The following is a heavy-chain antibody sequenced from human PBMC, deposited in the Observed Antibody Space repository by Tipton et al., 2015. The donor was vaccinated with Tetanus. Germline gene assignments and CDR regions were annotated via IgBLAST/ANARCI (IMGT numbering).Heavy chain of an antibody. Sequence: TLSLTCAVYGGSFSGYYWSWIRQPPGKGLEWIGEINHSGSTNYNPSLKSRVTISVDTPTTRFSLKLSSVTAPDTAVYYCARLLRGSHYYYYGMDVWGQGTTVTVAS. D-gene: IGHD2-15*01. V-gene: IGHV4-34*01. CDR3: ARLLRGSHYYYYGMDV. J-gene: IGHJ6*02. CDR2: INHSGST. CDR1: GGSFSGYY.